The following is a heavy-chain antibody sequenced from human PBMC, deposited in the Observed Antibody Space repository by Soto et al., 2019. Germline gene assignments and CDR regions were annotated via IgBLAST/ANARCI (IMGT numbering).Heavy chain of an antibody. Sequence: GGSLRLSCAASGFSLSDYWMHWVRQVPGKGLLWVSRISVDGRDTTYADSVKGRFTISRDNAKNTLYLQMDSLRAEDTAVYYCVKAPGESPIDFWAHGSLVPVSS. CDR1: GFSLSDYW. J-gene: IGHJ4*01. V-gene: IGHV3-74*03. CDR3: VKAPGESPIDF. CDR2: ISVDGRDT. D-gene: IGHD3-10*01.